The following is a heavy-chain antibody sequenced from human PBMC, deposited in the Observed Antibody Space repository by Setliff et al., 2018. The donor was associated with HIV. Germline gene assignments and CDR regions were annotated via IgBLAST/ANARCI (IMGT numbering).Heavy chain of an antibody. V-gene: IGHV4-59*12. J-gene: IGHJ4*02. CDR1: GDSISSYY. Sequence: SETLSLTCTVSGDSISSYYWSWIRQPPGKELEWIGYIYSTGDSNYNPSLKSRGTMAVDTSKNHFSLSLSSVTAADTAVYFCARDPGYTSGSTFHFDYWGQGTLVTVSS. D-gene: IGHD5-18*01. CDR3: ARDPGYTSGSTFHFDY. CDR2: IYSTGDS.